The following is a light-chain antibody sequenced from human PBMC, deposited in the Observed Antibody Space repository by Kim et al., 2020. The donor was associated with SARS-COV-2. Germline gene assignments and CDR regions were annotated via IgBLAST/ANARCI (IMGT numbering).Light chain of an antibody. Sequence: DIQMTQSPSAMSASVGDRVTITCRASQGIGNYLAWFQQKPGKVPKRLIYVATSLESGAPSRFSGSGYGTDFTLTISSLQPEDFASYYCQQHYTYPWTFGQGTKVEVK. CDR1: QGIGNY. V-gene: IGKV1-17*03. CDR2: VAT. J-gene: IGKJ1*01. CDR3: QQHYTYPWT.